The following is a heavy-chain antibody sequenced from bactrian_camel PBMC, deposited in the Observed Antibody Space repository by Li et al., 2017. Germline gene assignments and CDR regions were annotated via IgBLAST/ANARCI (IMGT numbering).Heavy chain of an antibody. CDR3: AVRLSSVCYNRAETFEY. V-gene: IGHV3S26*01. CDR1: TFRY. D-gene: IGHD2*01. J-gene: IGHJ4*01. Sequence: HVQLVEPGGGSVQAGGSLTLSCVPSTFRYMAWFRQAPEKEREWVAGMDGTLGSTTYADSIKGRFTLSLDNAKTTLNLQMNSLKPEDTAMYYCAVRLSSVCYNRAETFEYWGQGTQVTVS. CDR2: MDGTLGST.